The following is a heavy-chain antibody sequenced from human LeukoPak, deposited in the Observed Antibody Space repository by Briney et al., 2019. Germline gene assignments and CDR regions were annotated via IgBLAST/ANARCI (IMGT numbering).Heavy chain of an antibody. V-gene: IGHV4-34*01. CDR2: INHSGST. D-gene: IGHD2-21*01. CDR1: GGSFSGYY. J-gene: IGHJ4*02. Sequence: PETLSLTCAVYGGSFSGYYWSWIRQPPGKGLEWIGEINHSGSTNYNPSLKSRVTISVDTSKNQFSLKLSSVTAADTAVYYCARIPTACLLLWYYFDYWGQGTLVPVSS. CDR3: ARIPTACLLLWYYFDY.